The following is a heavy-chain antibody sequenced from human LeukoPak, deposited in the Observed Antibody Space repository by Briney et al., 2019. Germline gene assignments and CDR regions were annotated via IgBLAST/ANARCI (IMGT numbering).Heavy chain of an antibody. CDR1: GGSISSGDYY. J-gene: IGHJ4*02. CDR3: ARVGARYSSGWYYY. CDR2: MYYSGST. V-gene: IGHV4-30-4*01. Sequence: PSETLSLTCTVSGGSISSGDYYWSWIRQPPGKGLEWIAYMYYSGSTYYNPSLKSRVTMSADTSKNQLSLKLSSVTAADTAVYYCARVGARYSSGWYYYWGQGTLVTVSS. D-gene: IGHD6-19*01.